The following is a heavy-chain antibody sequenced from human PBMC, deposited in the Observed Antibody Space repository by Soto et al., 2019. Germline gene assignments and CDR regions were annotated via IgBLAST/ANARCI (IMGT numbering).Heavy chain of an antibody. CDR2: IYYSGST. D-gene: IGHD5-18*01. Sequence: SETLSLTCTVSGGSISSYYWSWIRQPPGKGLEWIGYIYYSGSTNYNPSLKSRVTISVDTSKNQFSLKLSSVTAADTAVYYCARGYSYGFPGYAFDIWGQGTMVTVSS. J-gene: IGHJ3*02. CDR3: ARGYSYGFPGYAFDI. CDR1: GGSISSYY. V-gene: IGHV4-59*01.